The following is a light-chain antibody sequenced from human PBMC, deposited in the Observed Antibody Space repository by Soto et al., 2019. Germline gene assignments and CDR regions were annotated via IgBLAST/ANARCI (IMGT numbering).Light chain of an antibody. CDR3: SSYTDVVTLEV. CDR2: DVS. V-gene: IGLV2-11*01. Sequence: QSVLTQPRSVSGSPGQSVTISCTGTSSDVGGYNYVSWYQQHPGKAPKLMIYDVSKRPSGVPDRFSGSKSGNTASLTISGLQAEDVADYYCSSYTDVVTLEVFGPGTKVTVL. J-gene: IGLJ1*01. CDR1: SSDVGGYNY.